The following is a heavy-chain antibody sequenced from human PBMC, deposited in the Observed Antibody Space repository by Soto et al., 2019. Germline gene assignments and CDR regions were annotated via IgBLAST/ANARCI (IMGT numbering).Heavy chain of an antibody. J-gene: IGHJ4*02. CDR1: GYTFTSYG. Sequence: ASVKVSCKASGYTFTSYGISWVRQAPGQGLEWMGWISAYNGNTNYAQKLQGRVTMTTDTSTSTAYMELRSLRSDDTAVYYCARVHRRYYDSSGYYYWGQGTLVTVSS. CDR2: ISAYNGNT. D-gene: IGHD3-22*01. V-gene: IGHV1-18*04. CDR3: ARVHRRYYDSSGYYY.